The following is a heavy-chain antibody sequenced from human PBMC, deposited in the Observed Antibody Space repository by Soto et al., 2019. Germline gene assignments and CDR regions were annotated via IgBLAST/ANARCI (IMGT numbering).Heavy chain of an antibody. J-gene: IGHJ5*02. CDR1: GYSFTSYW. V-gene: IGHV5-10-1*01. Sequence: GESLKISCKGSGYSFTSYWISWVRQMPGKGLEWMGRIDPSDSCTNYSPSFQGHVTISADKSISTAYLQWSSLKASDTAMYYCARQGQCLVQESWFDPWGQGTLVTVSS. CDR2: IDPSDSCT. D-gene: IGHD6-19*01. CDR3: ARQGQCLVQESWFDP.